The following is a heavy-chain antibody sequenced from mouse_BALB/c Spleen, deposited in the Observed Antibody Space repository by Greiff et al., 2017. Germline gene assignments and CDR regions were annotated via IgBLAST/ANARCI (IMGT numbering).Heavy chain of an antibody. CDR2: ISSGGSYT. CDR1: GFTFSSYG. J-gene: IGHJ4*01. D-gene: IGHD2-1*01. Sequence: EVQLVESGGDLVKPGGSLKLSCAASGFTFSSYGMSWVRQTPDKRLEWVATISSGGSYTYYPDSVKGRFTISRDNAKNTLYLQMSSLKSEDTAMYYCARHDGKYDDAMDYWGQGTSVTVSS. CDR3: ARHDGKYDDAMDY. V-gene: IGHV5-6*01.